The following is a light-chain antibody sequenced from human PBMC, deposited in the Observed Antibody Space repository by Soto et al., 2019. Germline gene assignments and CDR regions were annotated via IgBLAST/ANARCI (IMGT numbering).Light chain of an antibody. J-gene: IGKJ1*01. Sequence: IPMHHAPPTLSTTVADRVPITCRASQSIGSWLAWYQQKPGKAPKLLIYKASSLESGVPSRFSGSGSGTDFTLTISSLQPEDFAPYYCQQSYRTPWTFGQGTKVDI. CDR1: QSIGSW. V-gene: IGKV1-5*03. CDR3: QQSYRTPWT. CDR2: KAS.